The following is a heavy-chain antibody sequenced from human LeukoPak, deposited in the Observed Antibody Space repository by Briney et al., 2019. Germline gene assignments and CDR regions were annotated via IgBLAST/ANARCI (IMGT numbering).Heavy chain of an antibody. J-gene: IGHJ4*02. D-gene: IGHD3-16*02. CDR3: ARDSSVWGSYRYRFDY. CDR2: IYTSGST. V-gene: IGHV4-61*02. CDR1: GGSISSGSYY. Sequence: SETLSLTCTVSGGSISSGSYYWSWIRQPAGKGLEWIGRIYTSGSTNYNPSLKSRVTMSVDTSKNQFSLKLSSVTAADTAVCYCARDSSVWGSYRYRFDYWGQGTLVTVSS.